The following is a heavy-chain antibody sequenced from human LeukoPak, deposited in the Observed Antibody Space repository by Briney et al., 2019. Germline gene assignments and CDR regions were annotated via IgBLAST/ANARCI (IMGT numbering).Heavy chain of an antibody. J-gene: IGHJ4*02. CDR2: ISAYNGNT. Sequence: ASVKVSCKASGYTFTSYGISWVRQAPGQGLEWMGWISAYNGNTNYAQKLQGRVTMTTDTSTSTAYMELRSLRSDDAAVYYCATYPMVGATLDYWGQGTLVTVSS. CDR3: ATYPMVGATLDY. V-gene: IGHV1-18*01. CDR1: GYTFTSYG. D-gene: IGHD1-26*01.